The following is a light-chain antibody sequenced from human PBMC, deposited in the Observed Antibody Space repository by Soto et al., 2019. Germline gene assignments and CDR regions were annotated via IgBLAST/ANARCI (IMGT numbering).Light chain of an antibody. J-gene: IGLJ2*01. V-gene: IGLV1-47*02. CDR1: SSNIGGTNY. CDR2: SNN. CDR3: ASWDDRLGAVI. Sequence: QSELTQPPSASGTPGQRVFISCSGSSSNIGGTNYAYWYQQLPGAAPKLLMHSNNLRPSGVPERISGSKSGTSASLAISGLRSEDEAVYYCASWDDRLGAVIFGGGTKVTVL.